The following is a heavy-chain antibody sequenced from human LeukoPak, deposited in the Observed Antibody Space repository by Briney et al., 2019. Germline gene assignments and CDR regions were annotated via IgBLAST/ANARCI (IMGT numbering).Heavy chain of an antibody. J-gene: IGHJ4*02. V-gene: IGHV3-21*01. CDR1: GFTFSSYS. CDR3: ARGSFGEVDY. CDR2: ISSSSSYI. Sequence: GRSLRLSCAASGFTFSSYSMNWVRQAPGKGLEWVSSISSSSSYIYYADSVKGRFTISRDNAKNSLYLQMNSLRAEDTAVYYCARGSFGEVDYWGQGTLVTVSS. D-gene: IGHD3-10*01.